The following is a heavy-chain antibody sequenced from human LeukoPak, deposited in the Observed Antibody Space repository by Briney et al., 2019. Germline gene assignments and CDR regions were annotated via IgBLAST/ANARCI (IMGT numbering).Heavy chain of an antibody. D-gene: IGHD3-10*01. J-gene: IGHJ4*02. V-gene: IGHV1-2*02. Sequence: ASVKVSCKASGYTFTGYYMHWVRQAPGQGLEWMGWTNPNSGGTKYAQKFQGRVTMTRDMSISTAYMELSRLRSDDTAVYYCARGRSGELTWAFTLDSWGQGTLVTVSS. CDR1: GYTFTGYY. CDR3: ARGRSGELTWAFTLDS. CDR2: TNPNSGGT.